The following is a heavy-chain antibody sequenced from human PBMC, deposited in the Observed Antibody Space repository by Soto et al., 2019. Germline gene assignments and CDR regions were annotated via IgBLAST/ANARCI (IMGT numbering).Heavy chain of an antibody. CDR2: ISGSGGST. V-gene: IGHV3-23*01. CDR1: GFTFSSYA. CDR3: VIDRDSATRYYYYYMDV. Sequence: PGGSLRLSCAASGFTFSSYAMSWVRQAPGKGLEWVSAISGSGGSTYYADSVKGRFTISRDNSKNTLYLQMNSLRAEDTAVYYFVIDRDSATRYYYYYMDVWGKGTTVTVSS. D-gene: IGHD2-15*01. J-gene: IGHJ6*03.